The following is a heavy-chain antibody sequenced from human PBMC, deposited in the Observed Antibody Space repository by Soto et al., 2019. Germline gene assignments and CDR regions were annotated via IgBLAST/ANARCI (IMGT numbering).Heavy chain of an antibody. CDR2: INSDGSST. V-gene: IGHV3-74*01. CDR1: GFAFSSYW. D-gene: IGHD3-16*01. CDR3: ARDRRGGGTYGMDV. Sequence: PGGSLRLSCGASGFAFSSYWMHWVRQAPGKGLVWVSRINSDGSSTNYADSVKGRFTISRDNAKNTLYLQMNSLRAEDTAVYYCARDRRGGGTYGMDVWGQGTTVTVSS. J-gene: IGHJ6*02.